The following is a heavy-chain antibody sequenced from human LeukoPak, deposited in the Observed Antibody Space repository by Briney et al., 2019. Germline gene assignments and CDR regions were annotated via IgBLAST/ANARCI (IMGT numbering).Heavy chain of an antibody. D-gene: IGHD3-9*01. CDR3: ARGARYFDWLLFFDY. CDR2: ISANSANT. J-gene: IGHJ4*02. CDR1: GYTFTSYG. Sequence: ASVKVSCTASGYTFTSYGISWVRQAPGQGLEWMGWISANSANTNYAQKLQGRVTMTTDTSTSTAYMELRSLRSDDTAVYYCARGARYFDWLLFFDYWGQGTLVTVSS. V-gene: IGHV1-18*01.